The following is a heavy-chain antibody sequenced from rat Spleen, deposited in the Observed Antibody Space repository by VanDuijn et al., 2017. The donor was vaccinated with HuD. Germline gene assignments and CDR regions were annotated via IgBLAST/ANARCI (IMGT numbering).Heavy chain of an antibody. CDR2: ISYDGSST. CDR1: GFTFSDYY. D-gene: IGHD4-3*01. Sequence: EVQLVESDGGLVQPGRSLKLSCAASGFTFSDYYMAWVRQAPTKGLEWVATISYDGSSTYYRDSVKGRFTISRDNAKSTLYLQMDSLRSEDTATYYCARQGFGAFAYWGQGTLVTVSS. V-gene: IGHV5-29*01. CDR3: ARQGFGAFAY. J-gene: IGHJ3*01.